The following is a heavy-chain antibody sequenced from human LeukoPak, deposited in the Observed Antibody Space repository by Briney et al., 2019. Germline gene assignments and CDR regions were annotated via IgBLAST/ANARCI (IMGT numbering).Heavy chain of an antibody. V-gene: IGHV3-23*01. CDR1: GFTFSSYA. D-gene: IGHD1-1*01. CDR3: AKSLFTSATGTGRAFHI. CDR2: ISASGDVT. Sequence: GGSLRLSCAASGFTFSSYAMSWVRQAPGRGLEWVSAISASGDVTFYADSLRGRFTISRDNSKSTLYLQMNGLRAEDTAIFYCAKSLFTSATGTGRAFHIWGQGTRVTVSS. J-gene: IGHJ3*02.